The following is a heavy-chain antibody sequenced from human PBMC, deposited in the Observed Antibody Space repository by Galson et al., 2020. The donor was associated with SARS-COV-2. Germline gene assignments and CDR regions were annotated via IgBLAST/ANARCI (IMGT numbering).Heavy chain of an antibody. V-gene: IGHV2-70*11. Sequence: ESGPTLVKPTQTLTLTCTFSGFSLNTRGMCVSWIRQPPGKALEWLARIEWDDDKYYSTSLRTRLTISKDTSKNQVVLTVANMDPVDTATYYCARVVVTPICHYRRGFEGVDNYGMDVWGQGTTVTVSS. CDR3: ARVVVTPICHYRRGFEGVDNYGMDV. CDR2: IEWDDDK. J-gene: IGHJ6*02. CDR1: GFSLNTRGMC. D-gene: IGHD2-15*01.